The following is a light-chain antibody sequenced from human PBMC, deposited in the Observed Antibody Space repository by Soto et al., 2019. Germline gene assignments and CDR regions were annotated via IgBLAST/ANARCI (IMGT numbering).Light chain of an antibody. Sequence: EVVMTQSPATLSVSPGERVTLSCRASQSISSNLAWYQLKAGQTPRLLVYGASTRATGFPGKFSGSGCGTEFTLTISDLQSEDFAVYFCQQYNDWPPTFGQGTKVDIK. V-gene: IGKV3-15*01. J-gene: IGKJ1*01. CDR3: QQYNDWPPT. CDR1: QSISSN. CDR2: GAS.